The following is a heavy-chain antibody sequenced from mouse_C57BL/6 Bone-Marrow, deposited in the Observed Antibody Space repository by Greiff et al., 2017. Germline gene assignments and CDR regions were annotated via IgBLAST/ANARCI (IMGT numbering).Heavy chain of an antibody. CDR2: ILPGSGST. CDR3: ARLGHYYGSSFYYAMDY. CDR1: GYTFTGYW. D-gene: IGHD1-1*01. V-gene: IGHV1-9*01. Sequence: VKVVESGAELMKPGASVKLSCKATGYTFTGYWIEWVKQRPGHGLEWIGEILPGSGSTNYNEKFKGKATFTADTSSNTAYMQLSSLTTEDSAIYYCARLGHYYGSSFYYAMDYWGQGTSVTVSS. J-gene: IGHJ4*01.